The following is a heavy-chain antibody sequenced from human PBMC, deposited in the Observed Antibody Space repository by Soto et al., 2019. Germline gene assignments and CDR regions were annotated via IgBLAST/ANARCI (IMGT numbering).Heavy chain of an antibody. V-gene: IGHV3-33*01. CDR3: ARAGGTTVTGLWHFDS. J-gene: IGHJ4*02. D-gene: IGHD4-17*01. CDR1: GFTFNTYS. CDR2: IWYDGTQK. Sequence: GGSLRLSCEASGFTFNTYSMHWVRQPPGKGLEWLAAIWYDGTQKYYADSVKGRFIISRVNSKKTMYLEMNSLRAEDTAVYYCARAGGTTVTGLWHFDSWGQGTLVTVSS.